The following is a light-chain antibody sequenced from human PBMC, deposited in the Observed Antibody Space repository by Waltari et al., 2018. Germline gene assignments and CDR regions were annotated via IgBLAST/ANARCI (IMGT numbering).Light chain of an antibody. CDR3: SSYTIRSTWV. Sequence: QSALTQPPSVSGSPGQSVTIPCTGTSSDVGSYNRVSWYQQPPGTAPKLMIYEVTNRPSGVSDRVSGSKSGNTASLTISGLQADDEADYYCSSYTIRSTWVFGGGTRVTVL. CDR2: EVT. J-gene: IGLJ2*01. CDR1: SSDVGSYNR. V-gene: IGLV2-18*02.